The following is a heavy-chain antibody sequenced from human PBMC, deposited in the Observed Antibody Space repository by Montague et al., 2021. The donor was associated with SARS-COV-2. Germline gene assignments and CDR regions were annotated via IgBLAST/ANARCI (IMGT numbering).Heavy chain of an antibody. Sequence: SLRLSCAASGFTFSYFEMNWVRQAPGKGLEWISYISDAGTTIYYADSVKGRFTISRDNAKNSLYLQMNSLRAEDTAAYYCARDLVVTDGISDYWGQGTLVTVSS. D-gene: IGHD2-8*02. CDR1: GFTFSYFE. V-gene: IGHV3-48*03. J-gene: IGHJ4*02. CDR3: ARDLVVTDGISDY. CDR2: ISDAGTTI.